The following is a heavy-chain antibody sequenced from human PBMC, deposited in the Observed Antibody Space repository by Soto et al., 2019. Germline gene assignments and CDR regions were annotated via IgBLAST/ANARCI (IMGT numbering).Heavy chain of an antibody. V-gene: IGHV3-23*01. CDR1: GFTFSSYA. CDR2: ISGSGGST. D-gene: IGHD5-18*01. J-gene: IGHJ3*02. CDR3: AKFRVQLWLLYAFDI. Sequence: GGSLRLSCAASGFTFSSYAMSWVRQAPGKGLEWVSAISGSGGSTYYADSVKGRFTNSRDNSKNTLYLQMNSLRAEDTAVYYCAKFRVQLWLLYAFDIWGQGTMVTVSS.